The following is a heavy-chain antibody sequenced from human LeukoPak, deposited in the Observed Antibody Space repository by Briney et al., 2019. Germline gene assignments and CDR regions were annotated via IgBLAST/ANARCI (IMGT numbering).Heavy chain of an antibody. CDR2: TYYDGST. D-gene: IGHD3-3*01. CDR1: GGSISIANYF. Sequence: SSETLSLTCTVSGGSISIANYFWGRIRQPPGKGLEWIGSTYYDGSTYYNPSLKSRVTISRDTSKDQFSLRLSSVTAADTAVYYCARRSSGRPVDYWGQGTLVTVSS. CDR3: ARRSSGRPVDY. J-gene: IGHJ4*02. V-gene: IGHV4-39*07.